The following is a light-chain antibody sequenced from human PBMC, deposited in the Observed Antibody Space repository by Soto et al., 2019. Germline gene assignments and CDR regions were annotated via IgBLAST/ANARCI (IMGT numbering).Light chain of an antibody. CDR3: QQYDTAAGT. CDR1: QDISNY. J-gene: IGKJ1*01. V-gene: IGKV1-33*01. CDR2: AAS. Sequence: QLIQSQCTLSASVGDRVPLACQASQDISNYLTWYQQKPGKAPKLLIYAASSLERGVPSRFSGSGPGTEFTLTIRSLHPDDIATPYCQQYDTAAGTFGRGTKVDIK.